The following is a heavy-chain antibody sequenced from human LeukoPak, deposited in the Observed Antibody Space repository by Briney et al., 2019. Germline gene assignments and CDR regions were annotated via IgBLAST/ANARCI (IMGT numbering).Heavy chain of an antibody. CDR3: ARDLSKWAGGTGDAFDI. V-gene: IGHV1-18*01. J-gene: IGHJ3*02. CDR1: GYTFTSYG. D-gene: IGHD1-26*01. Sequence: ASVKVSCKASGYTFTSYGISWVRQAPGQGLEWMGWISAYNGNTNYAQKFQGRVTMTTDTSTSTAYMELRSLRSDDTAVYYCARDLSKWAGGTGDAFDIWGQGTMVTVSS. CDR2: ISAYNGNT.